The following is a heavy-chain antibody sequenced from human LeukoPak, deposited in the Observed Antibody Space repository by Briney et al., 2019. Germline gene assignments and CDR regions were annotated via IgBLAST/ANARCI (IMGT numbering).Heavy chain of an antibody. D-gene: IGHD2-2*01. CDR2: ISSSSSYI. J-gene: IGHJ6*02. Sequence: PGGSLRLSCAASGLTFSSYSMNWVRQAPGKGLEWVSSISSSSSYIYYADSVKGRFTISRDNAKNSLYLQMNSLRAEDTAVYYCARGELIVVVPAATYYYYYGMDVWGQGTTVTVSS. CDR1: GLTFSSYS. V-gene: IGHV3-21*01. CDR3: ARGELIVVVPAATYYYYYGMDV.